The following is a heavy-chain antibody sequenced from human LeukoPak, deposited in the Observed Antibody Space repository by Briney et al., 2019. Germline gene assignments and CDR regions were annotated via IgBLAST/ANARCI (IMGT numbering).Heavy chain of an antibody. CDR3: AKEAPYSSGWSYYYYYGMDV. J-gene: IGHJ6*02. D-gene: IGHD6-19*01. V-gene: IGHV3-11*01. Sequence: GGSLRLSCAASGFTFSDYYMSWIRQAPGKGLGWVSYISSSGSTIYYADSVKGRFTISRDNAKNSLYLQMNSLRAEDTAVYYCAKEAPYSSGWSYYYYYGMDVWGQGTTVTVSS. CDR2: ISSSGSTI. CDR1: GFTFSDYY.